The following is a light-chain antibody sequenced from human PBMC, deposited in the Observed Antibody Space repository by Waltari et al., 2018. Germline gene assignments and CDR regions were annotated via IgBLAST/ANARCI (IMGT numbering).Light chain of an antibody. V-gene: IGLV3-25*03. Sequence: YELTQAPSVSVSPGQTAKITCSGDVLAEQYAFWYRQKPGQAPSLLISKDTERASGIPERFSGFSSGTTVTLTITGVQAEDEADYYCQSPHRSGFWVFGGGTKLTVL. J-gene: IGLJ3*02. CDR2: KDT. CDR3: QSPHRSGFWV. CDR1: VLAEQY.